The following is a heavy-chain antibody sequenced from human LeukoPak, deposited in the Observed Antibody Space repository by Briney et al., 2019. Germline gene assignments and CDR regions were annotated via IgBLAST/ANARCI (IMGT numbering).Heavy chain of an antibody. CDR2: IRGSGDRT. J-gene: IGHJ4*02. D-gene: IGHD1-26*01. CDR3: AKDRSIGTYYTFDH. V-gene: IGHV3-23*01. CDR1: GFTFSSYA. Sequence: GGSLRLSCAASGFTFSSYAMSWVRQAPGKGLEWVSAIRGSGDRTHYADSVKGRFTVSRDNSNNRLYLQMSGLTAADTAVYYCAKDRSIGTYYTFDHWGQGTLVTVSS.